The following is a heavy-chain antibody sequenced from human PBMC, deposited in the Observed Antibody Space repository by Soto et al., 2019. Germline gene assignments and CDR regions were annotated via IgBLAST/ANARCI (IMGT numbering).Heavy chain of an antibody. V-gene: IGHV1-18*04. Sequence: ASVKVSCKASGYTFTSYGISWVRQAPGQGLEWMGWISAYNGNTNYAQKLQGRVTMTTDTSTSTAYMELRSLRSDDTAVYYCARVVEWELPYYFDYWGQGTLVTVSS. D-gene: IGHD1-26*01. CDR2: ISAYNGNT. CDR3: ARVVEWELPYYFDY. J-gene: IGHJ4*02. CDR1: GYTFTSYG.